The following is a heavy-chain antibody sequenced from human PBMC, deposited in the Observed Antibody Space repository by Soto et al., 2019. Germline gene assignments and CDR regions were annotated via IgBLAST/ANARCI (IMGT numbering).Heavy chain of an antibody. CDR1: GGTPSNSA. Sequence: QVHLLLPSGAEVKKPGSSVKVSCKASGGTPSNSAISWVRQAPGQGLEWMGGIIPVFGLVKYAQNFQGRVTITADESTNTVYMELSSLRPEDTAVYYCAGGRIVVVGSRAYYGMDVWGQGTTVTVSS. CDR3: AGGRIVVVGSRAYYGMDV. D-gene: IGHD3-22*01. V-gene: IGHV1-69*01. J-gene: IGHJ6*02. CDR2: IIPVFGLV.